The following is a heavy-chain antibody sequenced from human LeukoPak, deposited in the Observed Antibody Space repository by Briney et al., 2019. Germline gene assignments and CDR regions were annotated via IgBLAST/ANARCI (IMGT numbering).Heavy chain of an antibody. Sequence: GGSLRLSCAASGFTFSSYSMNWVRQAPGKGLEWVSSISSSSSYIYYADSLKGRFTISRDNAKNSLYLQMNSLRAEDTAIYYCARETFCTSTTCPIGDHFDYWGQGTLVTVSS. CDR2: ISSSSSYI. V-gene: IGHV3-21*01. CDR3: ARETFCTSTTCPIGDHFDY. CDR1: GFTFSSYS. J-gene: IGHJ4*02. D-gene: IGHD2-2*01.